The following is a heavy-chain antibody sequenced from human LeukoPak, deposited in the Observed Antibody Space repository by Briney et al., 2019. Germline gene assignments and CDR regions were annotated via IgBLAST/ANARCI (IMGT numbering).Heavy chain of an antibody. D-gene: IGHD1-26*01. J-gene: IGHJ3*02. CDR2: IRPMNSDM. CDR3: ARQGSGSPNEDAFDI. V-gene: IGHV5-51*01. Sequence: GESLKISCKGSGYNFNTYWVAWVRQLPGKGLEWMGIIRPMNSDMRYSPSFQGQVTISADKSISTAYLQWSSLKASDTAMYYCARQGSGSPNEDAFDIWGQGTMVTVSS. CDR1: GYNFNTYW.